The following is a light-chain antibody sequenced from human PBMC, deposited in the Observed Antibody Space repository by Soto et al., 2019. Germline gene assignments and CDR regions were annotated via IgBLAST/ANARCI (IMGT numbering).Light chain of an antibody. Sequence: DIQLTQSPSFLSASVGDRVTITCRTSQDISSYLAWYQQKPGKAPQLLISAASTLQSGVPSRFSRSGSGTEFTLTISRLQPEDFATYYCQQLKSYPLSVGGGTKVEI. CDR2: AAS. V-gene: IGKV1-9*01. CDR3: QQLKSYPLS. CDR1: QDISSY. J-gene: IGKJ4*01.